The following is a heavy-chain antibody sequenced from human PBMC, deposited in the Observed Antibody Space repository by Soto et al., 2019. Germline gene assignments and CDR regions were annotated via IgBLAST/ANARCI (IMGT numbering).Heavy chain of an antibody. Sequence: SETLSLTCAVYGGSFSGYYWSWIRQPQGKGLEWIGEINHSGSTNYNPSLKSRVTISVDTSKNQFSLKLSSVTAADTAVYYCARADSGYDNRHHFDYWGQGTLVTVSS. CDR1: GGSFSGYY. D-gene: IGHD5-12*01. J-gene: IGHJ4*02. V-gene: IGHV4-34*01. CDR3: ARADSGYDNRHHFDY. CDR2: INHSGST.